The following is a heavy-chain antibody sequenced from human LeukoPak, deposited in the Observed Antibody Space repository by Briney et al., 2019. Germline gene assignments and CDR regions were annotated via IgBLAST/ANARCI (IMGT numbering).Heavy chain of an antibody. CDR3: ARDIYTNNWTAPYY. V-gene: IGHV4-59*01. Sequence: SETLSLTCTVSGGSMNSYYWSWIRQPPGMGLEWIGYIYYSGSTNYNPSLKSRVTISVETSKNQFSLKLTSVTAADTAMYYCARDIYTNNWTAPYYWGQGTLVTVS. D-gene: IGHD1-20*01. CDR2: IYYSGST. J-gene: IGHJ4*02. CDR1: GGSMNSYY.